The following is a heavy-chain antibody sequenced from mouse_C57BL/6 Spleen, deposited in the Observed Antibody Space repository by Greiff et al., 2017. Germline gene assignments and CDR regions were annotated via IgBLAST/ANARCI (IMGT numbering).Heavy chain of an antibody. Sequence: EVKLMESGGGLVKPGGSLKLSCAASGFTFSDYGMHWVRQAPEKGLEWVAYISSGSSTLYYADTVKGRFTISRDNDKNTLFLQMTSLRSEYTAMDYCARPIQYDYDEWFAYWGQGTLVTVSA. D-gene: IGHD2-4*01. CDR1: GFTFSDYG. CDR3: ARPIQYDYDEWFAY. CDR2: ISSGSSTL. J-gene: IGHJ3*01. V-gene: IGHV5-17*01.